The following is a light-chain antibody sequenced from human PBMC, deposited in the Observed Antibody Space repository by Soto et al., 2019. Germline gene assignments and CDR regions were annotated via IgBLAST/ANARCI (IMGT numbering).Light chain of an antibody. J-gene: IGLJ1*01. CDR1: SSDVGGYNY. CDR2: DVS. V-gene: IGLV2-14*01. CDR3: SSYTTSSTYV. Sequence: ALTQPASVSGSPGQSIAISCTGTSSDVGGYNYVSWYQQHPGKAPKLMIYDVSNRPSGVSNRFSGSKSGNTASLTISGLQAEDEADYYCSSYTTSSTYVFGTGTKVTVL.